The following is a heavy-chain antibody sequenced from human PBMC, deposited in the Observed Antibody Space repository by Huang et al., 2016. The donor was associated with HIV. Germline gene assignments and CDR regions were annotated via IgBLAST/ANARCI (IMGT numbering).Heavy chain of an antibody. Sequence: QLQLQESGPGLVKPSETLSLTCSVSGGSISSSSYYWGWIRQPPGKGLEWIGSIYYSGTTYYTPSLKRRVTISVETSKNQFSLKLSSVTAADTAVYYCAGQGRIVGIPAAPLRFDPWGQGTLVSVSS. V-gene: IGHV4-39*01. D-gene: IGHD6-13*01. CDR2: IYYSGTT. CDR1: GGSISSSSYY. J-gene: IGHJ5*02. CDR3: AGQGRIVGIPAAPLRFDP.